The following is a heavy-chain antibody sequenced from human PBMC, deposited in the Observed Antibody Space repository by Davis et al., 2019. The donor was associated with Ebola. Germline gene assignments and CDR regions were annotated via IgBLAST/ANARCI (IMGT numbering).Heavy chain of an antibody. J-gene: IGHJ4*02. Sequence: GESLKISCAASGFTFSSYSMHWVRQAPGKGLEWVAVIWYDGSNKYYADSVKGRFTISRDNSKNTLYLQMNSLRAEDTAVYYCARDLGGSGWPMTFDYWGQGTLVTVSS. V-gene: IGHV3-33*08. CDR1: GFTFSSYS. D-gene: IGHD6-19*01. CDR3: ARDLGGSGWPMTFDY. CDR2: IWYDGSNK.